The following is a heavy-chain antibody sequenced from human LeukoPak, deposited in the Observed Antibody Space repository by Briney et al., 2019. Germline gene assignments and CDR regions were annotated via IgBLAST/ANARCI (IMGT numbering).Heavy chain of an antibody. CDR3: ARRAGAYPHPYDY. Sequence: GGSLRLSCTVSGFTVSSNSMSWVRQAPGKGLEWVSFIYSDNTHYSDSVKGRFTISRDNSKNTLYLQMNSLRAEDTVVYYCARRAGAYPHPYDYWGQGTLVTVSS. D-gene: IGHD3-16*01. CDR2: IYSDNT. V-gene: IGHV3-53*01. CDR1: GFTVSSNS. J-gene: IGHJ4*02.